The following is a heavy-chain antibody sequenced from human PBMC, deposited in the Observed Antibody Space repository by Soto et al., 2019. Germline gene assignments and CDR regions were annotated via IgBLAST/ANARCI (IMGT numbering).Heavy chain of an antibody. CDR3: ARDMGRPRYGDYLSGMDV. D-gene: IGHD4-17*01. V-gene: IGHV4-31*03. CDR1: GGSISSGGYY. J-gene: IGHJ6*04. Sequence: SETLSLTCTVSGGSISSGGYYWSWIRQHPGKGLEWIGYICYSGSTYYNPSLKSRVTISVDTSKNQFSLKLSSVTAADTAVYYCARDMGRPRYGDYLSGMDVWGKGTTVTVSS. CDR2: ICYSGST.